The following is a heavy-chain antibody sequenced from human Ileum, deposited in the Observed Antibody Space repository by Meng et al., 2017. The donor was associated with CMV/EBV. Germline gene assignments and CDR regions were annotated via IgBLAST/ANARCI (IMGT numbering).Heavy chain of an antibody. Sequence: GGSLRLSCAASGFTFSSYSMTWVRQAPGKGLEWVSVIFTDSSNRHYAGSVRGRFTISRDDSKNMVYLQMNSLRADDTAVYYCAKGSRWVDPWDQGTLVTVSS. J-gene: IGHJ5*02. D-gene: IGHD2-2*01. CDR3: AKGSRWVDP. CDR1: GFTFSSYS. V-gene: IGHV3-23*03. CDR2: IFTDSSNR.